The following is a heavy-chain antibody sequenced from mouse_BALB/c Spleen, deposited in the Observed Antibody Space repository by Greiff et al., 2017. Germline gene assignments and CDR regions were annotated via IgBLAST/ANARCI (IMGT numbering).Heavy chain of an antibody. J-gene: IGHJ4*01. CDR1: GFTFSNYW. Sequence: EVHLVESGGGLVQPGGSMKLSCVASGFTFSNYWMNWVRQSPEKGLEWVAEIRLKSNNYATHYAESVKGRFTISRDDSKSSVYLQMNNLRAEDTGIYYCTREGLLWSPMDYWGQGTSVTVSS. D-gene: IGHD2-1*01. CDR3: TREGLLWSPMDY. V-gene: IGHV6-6*02. CDR2: IRLKSNNYAT.